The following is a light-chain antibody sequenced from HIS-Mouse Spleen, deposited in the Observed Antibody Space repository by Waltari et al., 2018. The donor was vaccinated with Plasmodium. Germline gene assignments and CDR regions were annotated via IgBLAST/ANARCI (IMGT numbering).Light chain of an antibody. Sequence: SYELTQPPSVSVSPGQTARITCSGDALPKQYAYWYQQKPGQAPVLGIYKDSERPSGGPGRFSGSSSGTTVTLTISGVQAEDEADYYCQSADSSGTYRVFGGGTKLTVL. J-gene: IGLJ2*01. CDR1: ALPKQY. V-gene: IGLV3-25*03. CDR2: KDS. CDR3: QSADSSGTYRV.